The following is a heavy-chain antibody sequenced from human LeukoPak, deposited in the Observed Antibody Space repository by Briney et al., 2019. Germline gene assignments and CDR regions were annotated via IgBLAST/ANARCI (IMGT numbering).Heavy chain of an antibody. CDR1: GFTFSSYS. D-gene: IGHD2-2*01. CDR3: ARNIVVVPAAPGIVY. CDR2: ISSSSSYI. V-gene: IGHV3-21*01. J-gene: IGHJ4*02. Sequence: GGSLRLSCAASGFTFSSYSMNWVRQAPGKGLECVSSISSSSSYIYYADSVKGRFTISRDNAKNSLYLQMNSLRAEDTAVYYCARNIVVVPAAPGIVYWGQGTLVTVSS.